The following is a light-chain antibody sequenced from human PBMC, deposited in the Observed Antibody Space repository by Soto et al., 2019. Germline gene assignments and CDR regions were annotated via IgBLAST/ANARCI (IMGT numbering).Light chain of an antibody. CDR2: DVT. CDR1: SSDVGGYNF. J-gene: IGLJ2*01. Sequence: QSALTQPPSASGSPGQSVTISCTGTSSDVGGYNFVSWYQQHPGKAPKLMIYDVTGRPSGVPDRFSGSTSGNTASLTVSGLQGEDEADYYCTSYAGSNIPVLFGGGTKLTVL. V-gene: IGLV2-8*01. CDR3: TSYAGSNIPVL.